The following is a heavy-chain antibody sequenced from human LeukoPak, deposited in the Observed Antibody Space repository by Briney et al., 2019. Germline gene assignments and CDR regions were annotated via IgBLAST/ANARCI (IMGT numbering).Heavy chain of an antibody. CDR1: GGSFSGYY. CDR3: ARHGRRGYSYGYLPPNWYFDL. CDR2: INHSGST. J-gene: IGHJ2*01. V-gene: IGHV4-34*01. D-gene: IGHD5-18*01. Sequence: SETLSLTCAVYGGSFSGYYWSWIRQPPGKGLEWIGEINHSGSTNYNPSLKSRVTISVDTSKNQFSLKLSSVTAADTAVYYCARHGRRGYSYGYLPPNWYFDLWGRGTLVTVSS.